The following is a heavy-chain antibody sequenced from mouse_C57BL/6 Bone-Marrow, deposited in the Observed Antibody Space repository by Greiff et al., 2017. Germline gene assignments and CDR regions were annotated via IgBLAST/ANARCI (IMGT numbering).Heavy chain of an antibody. V-gene: IGHV1-9*01. J-gene: IGHJ4*01. D-gene: IGHD4-1*01. CDR3: AREELGPYYAMDY. CDR1: GYTFTGYW. Sequence: VQLQQSGAELMKPGASVKLSCKATGYTFTGYWIEWVKQRPGHGLEWIGEILPGSGSTNYNKKFKGKATFTADTSSNTAYMQLSSLTTEDSAIYYCAREELGPYYAMDYWGQGTSVTVSS. CDR2: ILPGSGST.